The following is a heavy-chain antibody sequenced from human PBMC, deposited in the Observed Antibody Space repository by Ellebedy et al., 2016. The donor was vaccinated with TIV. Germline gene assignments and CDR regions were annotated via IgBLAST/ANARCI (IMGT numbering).Heavy chain of an antibody. CDR1: GFTFSSYG. CDR3: ATLRLGELSLYDY. V-gene: IGHV3-21*05. Sequence: GGSLRLSCAASGFTFSSYGMHWVRQAPGKGLEWVSYISSSSSYTNYADSVKGRFTISRDNAKNSLYLQMNSLRAEDTAVYYCATLRLGELSLYDYWGQGTLVTVSS. CDR2: ISSSSSYT. J-gene: IGHJ4*02. D-gene: IGHD3-16*02.